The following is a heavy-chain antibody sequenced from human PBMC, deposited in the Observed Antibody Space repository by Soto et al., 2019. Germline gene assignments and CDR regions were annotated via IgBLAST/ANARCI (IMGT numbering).Heavy chain of an antibody. CDR1: GFTFSSYT. V-gene: IGHV3-21*01. Sequence: LRLSCAVSGFTFSSYTMNWIRQTPGKGLEWVSSISRDSDYKHYADSLKGRFTISRDNAQSSLYLQINSLRADDTAVYYCARVIGGYRTGNYYYYGMDVWGQGTTVTVSS. CDR2: ISRDSDYK. CDR3: ARVIGGYRTGNYYYYGMDV. J-gene: IGHJ6*02. D-gene: IGHD1-26*01.